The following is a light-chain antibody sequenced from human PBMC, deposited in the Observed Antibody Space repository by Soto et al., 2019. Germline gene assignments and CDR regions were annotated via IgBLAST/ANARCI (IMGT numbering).Light chain of an antibody. CDR1: SSNIGSNT. CDR3: AAWNDSLNGYV. CDR2: SNN. Sequence: QSVLTQPPSASGTSGQRVTISCSGSSSNIGSNTVNWYQQLPGTAPKLLIYSNNQRPSGVPDRFSGSKSGTSASLAISGRQSEDEADYDCAAWNDSLNGYVFGTGTKLTVL. V-gene: IGLV1-44*01. J-gene: IGLJ1*01.